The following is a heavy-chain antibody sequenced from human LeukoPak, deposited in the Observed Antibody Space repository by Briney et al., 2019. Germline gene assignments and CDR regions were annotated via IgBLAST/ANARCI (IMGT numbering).Heavy chain of an antibody. D-gene: IGHD3-10*01. V-gene: IGHV3-33*01. J-gene: IGHJ3*02. CDR1: GFTFSSYG. Sequence: GGSLRLSCAASGFTFSSYGMHWVRQAPGKGLEWVAVIWYDGSNKYYADSVKGRFTISRDNSKNTLYLQMNSLRAEDTAVYYCARNRPPGSTGAFDIWGQGTMVTVSS. CDR2: IWYDGSNK. CDR3: ARNRPPGSTGAFDI.